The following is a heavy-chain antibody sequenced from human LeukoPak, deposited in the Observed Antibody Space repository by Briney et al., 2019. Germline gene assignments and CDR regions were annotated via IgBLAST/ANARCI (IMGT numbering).Heavy chain of an antibody. V-gene: IGHV4-39*01. J-gene: IGHJ4*02. Sequence: SETLSLTCTVSRGSISSITYYWGWIRPPPGKGLEWIGSISYSGRTYSTPSLKSRATIAVDKSKNQFSLKSSSVTAADTAVYYCARHAIDRCVYYFDYFDFWGQGTLVTVSS. CDR3: ARHAIDRCVYYFDYFDF. D-gene: IGHD3-22*01. CDR1: RGSISSITYY. CDR2: ISYSGRT.